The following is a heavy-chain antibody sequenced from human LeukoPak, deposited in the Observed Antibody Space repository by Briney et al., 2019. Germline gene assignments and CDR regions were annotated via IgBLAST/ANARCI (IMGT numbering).Heavy chain of an antibody. CDR2: ISGSGGST. V-gene: IGHV3-23*01. CDR1: GFTLSSYA. D-gene: IGHD5-18*01. J-gene: IGHJ4*02. Sequence: GGSLRLSCAASGFTLSSYAMSWVRQAPGKGLEWVSAISGSGGSTYYADSVKGRFTISRDNPKNTLYLQMNSLRVEDTAVYYCARADYGYGDWGQGTLVTVSS. CDR3: ARADYGYGD.